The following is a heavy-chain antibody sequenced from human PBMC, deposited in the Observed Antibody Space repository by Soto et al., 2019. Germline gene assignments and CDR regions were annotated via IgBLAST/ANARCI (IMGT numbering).Heavy chain of an antibody. CDR2: IIPIFNST. V-gene: IGHV1-69*01. CDR3: AREGRGKKAGYNGLVSLGY. J-gene: IGHJ4*02. CDR1: GSRFSNYV. D-gene: IGHD2-2*02. Sequence: QVQLVQSGAEVKTPGSSLKVSCTVSGSRFSNYVISWVRQAPGHGLAWLGRIIPIFNSTQYAQKFQGRVTITADQSTHTASRELSSLRSDDTAVYYCAREGRGKKAGYNGLVSLGYWGQGTLVTVSS.